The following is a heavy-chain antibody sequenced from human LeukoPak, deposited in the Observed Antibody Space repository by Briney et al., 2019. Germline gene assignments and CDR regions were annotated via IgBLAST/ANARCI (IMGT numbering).Heavy chain of an antibody. J-gene: IGHJ4*02. V-gene: IGHV3-23*01. CDR1: GFTFSSYA. Sequence: PGGSLRLSCAASGFTFSSYAMNWVRQAPGKGLEWVSGISGSGGSTNYADSVEGRFTVSRDNSNNTVYLQMNSLRADDTAVYYCAKDARRDGHSYDYWGQGTLVTVSS. D-gene: IGHD5-24*01. CDR3: AKDARRDGHSYDY. CDR2: ISGSGGST.